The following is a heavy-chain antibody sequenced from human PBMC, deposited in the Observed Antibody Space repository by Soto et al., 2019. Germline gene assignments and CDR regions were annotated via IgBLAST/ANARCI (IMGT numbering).Heavy chain of an antibody. CDR3: AKEGPITNWYFDY. J-gene: IGHJ4*02. D-gene: IGHD1-1*01. Sequence: QVELVESGGGVVQPGRSLRLSCAASGFTFSSYGMHWVRQAPGKGLEWVAVRSYDGNLAYYADSVKGRFTISRDNSKNTLYLQMNSLRTEDTAIYYCAKEGPITNWYFDYWGQGTLVTVSS. CDR1: GFTFSSYG. CDR2: RSYDGNLA. V-gene: IGHV3-30*18.